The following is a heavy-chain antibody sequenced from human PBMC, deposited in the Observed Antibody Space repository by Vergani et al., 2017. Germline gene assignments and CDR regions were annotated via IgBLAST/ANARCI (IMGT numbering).Heavy chain of an antibody. Sequence: QVQLVQSGAEVKKPGASVKVSCKASGYTFTDYYMHLFRQAPGQGLEWMGWINPNNGGTNYAQKFQGRVIMTRDTSIKPVYMELNRLRFDDTAVYYCARAGIWVGELSYYWGQGTLVTVSS. CDR3: ARAGIWVGELSYY. CDR1: GYTFTDYY. J-gene: IGHJ4*02. CDR2: INPNNGGT. D-gene: IGHD3-10*01. V-gene: IGHV1-2*02.